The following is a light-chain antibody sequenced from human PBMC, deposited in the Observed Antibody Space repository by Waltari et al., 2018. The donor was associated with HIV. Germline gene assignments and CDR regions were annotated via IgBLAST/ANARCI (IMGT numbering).Light chain of an antibody. Sequence: QSVLNQPPSASGSPGQSVTISCTGTTSDVGGYRYVSWYQHPPVKAPKLIIYDVNKRPSWVPDRFSGSKSGNTASLTVSGLQADDEADYYCKSYAGSNNPYVFGTGTKVTV. CDR3: KSYAGSNNPYV. V-gene: IGLV2-8*01. J-gene: IGLJ1*01. CDR1: TSDVGGYRY. CDR2: DVN.